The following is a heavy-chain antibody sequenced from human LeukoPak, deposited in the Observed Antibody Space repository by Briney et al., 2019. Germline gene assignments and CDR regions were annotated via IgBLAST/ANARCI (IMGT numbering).Heavy chain of an antibody. CDR2: IYYSGST. Sequence: SETLSLTCIVSGGSISNEYWSWIRQPPGKGLEWIGYIYYSGSTNYNPSLKSRVTISVDTSKNQFSLKLSSVTAADTAVYYCARNRGPTDYWGQGTLVTVSS. V-gene: IGHV4-59*01. CDR3: ARNRGPTDY. J-gene: IGHJ4*02. D-gene: IGHD1-14*01. CDR1: GGSISNEY.